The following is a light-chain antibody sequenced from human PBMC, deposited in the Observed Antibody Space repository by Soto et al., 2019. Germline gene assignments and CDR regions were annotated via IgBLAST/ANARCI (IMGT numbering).Light chain of an antibody. Sequence: EIVMTQSPATLSVSPGEGATVSCSASQSIGSKLAWYQQKPGQAPRLLIYDASNRATGIPARFSGSGSGTDFTLTISSLEPEDFALYYCQQRSNWPRITFGQGTRLEIK. CDR3: QQRSNWPRIT. CDR2: DAS. V-gene: IGKV3-11*01. CDR1: QSIGSK. J-gene: IGKJ5*01.